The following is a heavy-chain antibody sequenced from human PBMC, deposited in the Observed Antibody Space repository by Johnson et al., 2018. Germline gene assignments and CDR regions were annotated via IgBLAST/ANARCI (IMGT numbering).Heavy chain of an antibody. CDR3: ARGAAAAPYGYFQH. D-gene: IGHD6-13*01. V-gene: IGHV3-48*04. CDR2: ISWNSGSI. CDR1: GFTFSSYD. Sequence: VQLVQSGGGLVQPGGSLRLSCAASGFTFSSYDMHWVRQATGKGLEWVSGISWNSGSIGYADSVKGRFTISRDNAKNSLYLQMNSLRAEDTAVYYCARGAAAAPYGYFQHWGQGTLVTVSS. J-gene: IGHJ1*01.